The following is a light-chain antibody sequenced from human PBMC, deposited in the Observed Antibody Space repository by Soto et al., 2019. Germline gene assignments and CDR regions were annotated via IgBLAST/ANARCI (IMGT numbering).Light chain of an antibody. CDR2: ANS. Sequence: QLVLTQPPSVSGAPGQRVTISCTGSSSNIGAGHDVHWYQQLPGTAPKLLIYANSNRPSGVPDRFSASKSGTSASLAITGLQAEDEADYYCQSYDTSLSPLWVFGGGTKVTVL. J-gene: IGLJ3*02. CDR3: QSYDTSLSPLWV. V-gene: IGLV1-40*01. CDR1: SSNIGAGHD.